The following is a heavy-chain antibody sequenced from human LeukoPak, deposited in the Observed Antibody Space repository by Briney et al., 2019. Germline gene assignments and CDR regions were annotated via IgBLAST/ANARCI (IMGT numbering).Heavy chain of an antibody. V-gene: IGHV5-51*01. CDR2: IYPGDSDT. Sequence: GESLKISCKGSGYSFTSYWIGWVRQMPGKGLEWMGIIYPGDSDTRYSPPFQGQVTISADKSISTAYLQWSSLKASDTAMYYCARLRRIAAATDAFDIWGQGTMVTVSS. CDR3: ARLRRIAAATDAFDI. J-gene: IGHJ3*02. CDR1: GYSFTSYW. D-gene: IGHD6-13*01.